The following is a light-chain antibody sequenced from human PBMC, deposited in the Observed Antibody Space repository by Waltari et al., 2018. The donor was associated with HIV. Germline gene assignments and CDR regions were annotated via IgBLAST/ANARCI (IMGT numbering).Light chain of an antibody. CDR2: SAS. V-gene: IGKV3-20*01. CDR1: QTISNNF. Sequence: EIVLTQSPDTLSLSPGERATLSCRTSQTISNNFVAWYQQKLGQAPRLVIYSASSRATGIPDRFSGSGSGTDFTLSISRLEPEDFAVYYCQQYGSSSSTFGGGTKVEIK. CDR3: QQYGSSSST. J-gene: IGKJ4*01.